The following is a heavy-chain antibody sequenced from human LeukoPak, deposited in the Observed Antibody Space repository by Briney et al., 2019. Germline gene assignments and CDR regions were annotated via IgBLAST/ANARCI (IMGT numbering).Heavy chain of an antibody. V-gene: IGHV3-53*01. J-gene: IGHJ4*02. D-gene: IGHD6-13*01. CDR2: IYSGGST. CDR3: ARVFAAAVDY. Sequence: AGGSLRLSCAASGFTVSSNYMSWVRQAPGKGLEWVSVIYSGGSTYYADSVKGRFTISRDNSKNTLYLQMNGLRAEDTAVYYCARVFAAAVDYWGQGTLVTVSS. CDR1: GFTVSSNY.